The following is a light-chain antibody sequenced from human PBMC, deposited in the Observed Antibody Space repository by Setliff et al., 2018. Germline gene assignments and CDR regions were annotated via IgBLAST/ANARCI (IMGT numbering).Light chain of an antibody. CDR1: QTVSSN. CDR3: LHYINWPYT. Sequence: DIVMTQSPATLSVSPGERATLSCRASQTVSSNLIWYQQKPGQPPRLLIYGASTRPTGIPARFSGSGSGTEFTLTISSLQSEDFAIYYCLHYINWPYTFGQGTKVDIK. V-gene: IGKV3-15*01. J-gene: IGKJ2*01. CDR2: GAS.